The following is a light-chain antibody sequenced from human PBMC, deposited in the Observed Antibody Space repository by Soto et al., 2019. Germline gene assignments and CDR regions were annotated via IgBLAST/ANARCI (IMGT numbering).Light chain of an antibody. CDR3: SSYTSSNTYV. Sequence: QSALTQPASVSGSPGQSITISCTGTISDVSGYNFVSWYQQYPGKAPKLMIYDVSNRPSGVSNRFSGSKSGNTASLTISGFQSGDEADYYCSSYTSSNTYVFGAGTKVTVL. CDR1: ISDVSGYNF. V-gene: IGLV2-14*03. J-gene: IGLJ1*01. CDR2: DVS.